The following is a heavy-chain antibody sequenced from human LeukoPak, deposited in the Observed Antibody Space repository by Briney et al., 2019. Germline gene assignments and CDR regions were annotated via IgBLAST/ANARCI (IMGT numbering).Heavy chain of an antibody. D-gene: IGHD2-15*01. J-gene: IGHJ4*02. CDR3: AKQPAASAATRYYFDY. V-gene: IGHV3-23*01. Sequence: SGGSLRLSCAASGFTFSSYAMSWVRQAPGKGLEWVSAISGSGGSTYYADSVKGRFTISRDNSKNTLYLQMNSLRAEDTAVYYCAKQPAASAATRYYFDYWGQGTLVTVSS. CDR2: ISGSGGST. CDR1: GFTFSSYA.